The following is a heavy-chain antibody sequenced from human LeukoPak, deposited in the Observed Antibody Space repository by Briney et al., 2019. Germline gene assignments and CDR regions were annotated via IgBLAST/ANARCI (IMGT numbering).Heavy chain of an antibody. J-gene: IGHJ3*02. CDR2: FDCEDRDT. V-gene: IGHV1-24*01. Sequence: ASVKVSCKVSGYTLTELSIYWVRQAPGEGLEWMGSFDCEDRDTIYAPKFQDRVTMTVDTSTDTAYMELNSLRSEDTAVYFCARDFDALDTWGQGTMVTVSS. CDR3: ARDFDALDT. CDR1: GYTLTELS.